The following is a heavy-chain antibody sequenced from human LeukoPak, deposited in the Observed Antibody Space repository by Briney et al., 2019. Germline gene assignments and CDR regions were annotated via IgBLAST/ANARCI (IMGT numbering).Heavy chain of an antibody. Sequence: NPSETLSLTCTVSGGSISSGDYYWGWIRQPPGKGLEWIGSIYYSGSTYYNPSLKSRVTISVDTSKNQFSLKLSSVTAADTAVYYCARHKGLNYDFWSGYYTDYWGQGTLVTVSS. V-gene: IGHV4-39*01. D-gene: IGHD3-3*01. CDR2: IYYSGST. CDR1: GGSISSGDYY. J-gene: IGHJ4*02. CDR3: ARHKGLNYDFWSGYYTDY.